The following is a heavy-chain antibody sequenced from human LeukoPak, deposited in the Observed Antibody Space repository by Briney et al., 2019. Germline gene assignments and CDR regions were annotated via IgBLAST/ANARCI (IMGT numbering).Heavy chain of an antibody. D-gene: IGHD3-22*01. CDR2: IWYDGSNK. V-gene: IGHV3-33*06. J-gene: IGHJ4*02. Sequence: GRSLRLSCAASGFTFSSYGMHWVRQAPGKGLEWVAVIWYDGSNKYYADSVKGRFTISRDNSKNTLYLQMNSLRAEDTAVYYCAKDSAYYDSSGYPLKYYFDYWGQGTLVTVSS. CDR3: AKDSAYYDSSGYPLKYYFDY. CDR1: GFTFSSYG.